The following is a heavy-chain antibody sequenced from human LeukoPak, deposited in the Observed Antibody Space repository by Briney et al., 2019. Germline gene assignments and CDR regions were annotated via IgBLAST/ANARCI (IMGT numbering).Heavy chain of an antibody. CDR2: ISGSGGST. J-gene: IGHJ4*02. CDR3: AKSVASAVTTNPYFDY. D-gene: IGHD4-17*01. Sequence: GGSLRLSCAASGFTFSSYAMSWVRQALGKGLKWVSVISGSGGSTYYADSVKGRFTISRDNSKNTLYMQMNSLRAEDTAVYYCAKSVASAVTTNPYFDYRGQGTLVTVSS. CDR1: GFTFSSYA. V-gene: IGHV3-23*01.